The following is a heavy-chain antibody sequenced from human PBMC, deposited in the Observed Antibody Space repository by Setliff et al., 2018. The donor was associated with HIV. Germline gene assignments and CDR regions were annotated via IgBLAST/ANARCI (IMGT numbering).Heavy chain of an antibody. CDR1: GYTLTELS. CDR2: FDPKDGKT. Sequence: ASVKVSCKVSGYTLTELSRHWVRQAPGKGLEWMGSFDPKDGKTRYAQKFQDRVTMTEDTSTDTAYMELSSLRSEDTAVYYYVTGSAARPFDYWGQGTLVT. CDR3: VTGSAARPFDY. D-gene: IGHD6-6*01. J-gene: IGHJ4*02. V-gene: IGHV1-24*01.